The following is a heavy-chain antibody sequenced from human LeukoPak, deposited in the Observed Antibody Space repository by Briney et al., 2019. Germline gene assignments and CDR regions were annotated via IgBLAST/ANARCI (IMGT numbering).Heavy chain of an antibody. CDR1: GYTFTGYY. Sequence: ASVKVSSKASGYTFTGYYMHWVRQAPGQGLEWMGWINPNSGGTNYAQKFQGRVTMTRDTSISTAYMELSRLRSDDTAVYYCARAYCSSTSCYTGGVYWGQGTLVTVSS. J-gene: IGHJ4*02. CDR3: ARAYCSSTSCYTGGVY. D-gene: IGHD2-2*02. CDR2: INPNSGGT. V-gene: IGHV1-2*02.